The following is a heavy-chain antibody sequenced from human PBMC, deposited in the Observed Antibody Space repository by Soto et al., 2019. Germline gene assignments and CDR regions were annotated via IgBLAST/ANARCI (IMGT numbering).Heavy chain of an antibody. J-gene: IGHJ3*02. CDR1: GFTFDDYT. Sequence: EVQLVESGGVVVQPGGSLRLSCAASGFTFDDYTMHWVRQAPGKGLEWVSLISWDGGSTYYADSVKGRFTISRDNSKNSLYLQMNSLRTEDTVLYYCAKDILYYDSSGYRAFDIWGQGTMVTVSS. CDR2: ISWDGGST. V-gene: IGHV3-43*01. CDR3: AKDILYYDSSGYRAFDI. D-gene: IGHD3-22*01.